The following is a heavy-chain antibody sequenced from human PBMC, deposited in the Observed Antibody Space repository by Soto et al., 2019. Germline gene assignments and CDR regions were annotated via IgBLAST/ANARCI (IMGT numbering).Heavy chain of an antibody. D-gene: IGHD3-3*01. CDR2: IGGSGGST. CDR3: AKDRQAYDLRSGYYGDWFDP. J-gene: IGHJ5*02. V-gene: IGHV3-23*01. Sequence: EVQLLESGGGLVQPGGSLRLSCAASGFTFSTYVMVWVRQAPGKGLEWVSAIGGSGGSTYYADSVRGRFTITRDNSKNPLSIQRNSLRAEDTAVYYCAKDRQAYDLRSGYYGDWFDPWGRGTLVTVSS. CDR1: GFTFSTYV.